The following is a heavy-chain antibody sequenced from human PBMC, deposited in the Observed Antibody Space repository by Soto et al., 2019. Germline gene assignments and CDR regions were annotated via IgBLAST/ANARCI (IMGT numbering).Heavy chain of an antibody. CDR1: GFTFSSYA. J-gene: IGHJ5*02. V-gene: IGHV3-23*01. Sequence: EVQLLESGGGLVQPGGSLRLSCAASGFTFSSYAMSWVRQAPGKGLEWVSAISGSGGSTYYADSVKGRFTIARDNSKNTLYLQRNSLRAEDTAVYYCAKVIGPLGMDDWFDPWGQGTLVTVSS. CDR2: ISGSGGST. CDR3: AKVIGPLGMDDWFDP. D-gene: IGHD7-27*01.